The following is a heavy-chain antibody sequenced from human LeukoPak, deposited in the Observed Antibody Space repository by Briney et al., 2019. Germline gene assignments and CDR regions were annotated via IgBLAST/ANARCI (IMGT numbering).Heavy chain of an antibody. CDR3: ARDKGYSSSWYYFDY. J-gene: IGHJ4*02. CDR1: GFTFSNYN. Sequence: GGSLRLSCAASGFTFSNYNMNWVRQAPGKGLEWVSSISSSSSYIYYADSVKGRFTISRDNAKNSLYLQMNSLRAEDTAVYYCARDKGYSSSWYYFDYWGQGTLVTVSS. CDR2: ISSSSSYI. D-gene: IGHD6-13*01. V-gene: IGHV3-21*01.